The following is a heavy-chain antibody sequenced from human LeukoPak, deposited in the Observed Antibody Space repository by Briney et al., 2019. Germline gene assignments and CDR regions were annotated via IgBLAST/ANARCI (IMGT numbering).Heavy chain of an antibody. V-gene: IGHV3-48*01. J-gene: IGHJ4*02. CDR1: GFTFSDYS. Sequence: GGSLRLSCAASGFTFSDYSMNWFRQSPGKGLEGISYIGIYSGNTKYAYSVKGRFTISVDKAKNSLYLQMNSLRVEDTAVYYCARDYKYAFDNWGQGTLVTVSS. CDR2: IGIYSGNT. D-gene: IGHD5-24*01. CDR3: ARDYKYAFDN.